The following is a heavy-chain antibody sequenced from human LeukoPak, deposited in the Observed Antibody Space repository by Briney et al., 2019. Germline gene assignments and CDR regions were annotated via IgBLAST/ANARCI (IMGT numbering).Heavy chain of an antibody. V-gene: IGHV3-49*04. CDR2: IRSKAYGGTT. CDR3: TRGLYSSGPFFDY. Sequence: GSLRLSCTASGFTFGDYAMSWVRQAPGKGLEWVGFIRSKAYGGTTEYAASVKGRFTISRDNSKSIAYLQMNSLKTEDTAVYYCTRGLYSSGPFFDYWGQGTLVTVSS. D-gene: IGHD6-19*01. CDR1: GFTFGDYA. J-gene: IGHJ4*02.